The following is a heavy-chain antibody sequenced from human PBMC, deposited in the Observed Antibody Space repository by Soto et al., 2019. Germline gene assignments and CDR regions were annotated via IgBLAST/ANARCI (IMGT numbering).Heavy chain of an antibody. V-gene: IGHV3-64*01. J-gene: IGHJ4*02. CDR1: GFPFSSYA. CDR3: ARGGAGYYYDSSGYYYDY. Sequence: GGSLRLSCAASGFPFSSYAMHWVRPAPGKGLEYVSAISSNGGSTYYANSVKGRFTISRDNSKNTLYLQMGSLRAEDMAVYYCARGGAGYYYDSSGYYYDYWGQGTLVTVSS. CDR2: ISSNGGST. D-gene: IGHD3-22*01.